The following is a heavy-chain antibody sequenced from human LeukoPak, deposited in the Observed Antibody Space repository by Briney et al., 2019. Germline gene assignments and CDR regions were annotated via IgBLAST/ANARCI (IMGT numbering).Heavy chain of an antibody. V-gene: IGHV3-21*01. CDR1: GFTFNTHS. CDR2: ISSGSSYI. D-gene: IGHD3-10*01. CDR3: ARGSMVRGVLEYYFDC. J-gene: IGHJ4*02. Sequence: GRTLRHSSAASGFTFNTHSINGAPQAPAQGLEWASFISSGSSYIYYADSVKGRFTISRDNAKNSLYLQMNSLRAEDTAVYYCARGSMVRGVLEYYFDCWGQGTLVTVSS.